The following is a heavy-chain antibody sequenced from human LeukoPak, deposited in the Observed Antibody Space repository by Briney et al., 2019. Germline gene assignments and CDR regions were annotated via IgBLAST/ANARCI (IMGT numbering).Heavy chain of an antibody. CDR3: ASRLSDHYYYYGMDV. CDR1: GGSVSSGSYY. J-gene: IGHJ6*04. V-gene: IGHV4-61*01. Sequence: PSETLSLTCTVSGGSVSSGSYYWSWIRQPPGKGLEWIGYIYYSGSTNYNPSLKSRVTISVDTSKNQFSLKLSSVTAADTAVYYCASRLSDHYYYYGMDVWGKGTTVTVSS. CDR2: IYYSGST.